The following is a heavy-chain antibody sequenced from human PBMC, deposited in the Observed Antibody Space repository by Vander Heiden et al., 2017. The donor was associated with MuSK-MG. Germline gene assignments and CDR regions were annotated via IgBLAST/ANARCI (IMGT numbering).Heavy chain of an antibody. CDR3: AKNPGYYDSSGSD. V-gene: IGHV3-23*01. J-gene: IGHJ4*02. D-gene: IGHD3-22*01. CDR1: GFTFSSSG. CDR2: ISGSGTDT. Sequence: VQMLESGGGLVQPGGSLRLSCAASGFTFSSSGVNWVRQAPGKGLEWVSTISGSGTDTYYADSVKGRFTISRDKLKNTLYLQMNSLRVEDTAVYYCAKNPGYYDSSGSDWGQGTLVTVSS.